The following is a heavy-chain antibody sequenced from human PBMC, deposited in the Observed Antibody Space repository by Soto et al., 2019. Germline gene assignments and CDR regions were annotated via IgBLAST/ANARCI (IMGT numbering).Heavy chain of an antibody. Sequence: QITLNESGPTQVKPRQTLTLTCTFSGFSLTPSGVGVGWIRQSPGKAPEWLAPIYWADDKRYSASLKSRLTIPKDTSKPQVVLTMADLDPADAATYYCAHRVLRTVFGLVTTTATYFDFWGQGTPVAVSS. D-gene: IGHD3-3*01. V-gene: IGHV2-5*02. J-gene: IGHJ4*02. CDR2: IYWADDK. CDR1: GFSLTPSGVG. CDR3: AHRVLRTVFGLVTTTATYFDF.